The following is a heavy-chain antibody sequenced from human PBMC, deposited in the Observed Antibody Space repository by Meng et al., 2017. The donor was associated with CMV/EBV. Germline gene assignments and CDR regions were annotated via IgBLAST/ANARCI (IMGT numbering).Heavy chain of an antibody. D-gene: IGHD2-2*01. CDR2: INHSGST. Sequence: SETLSLTCAVQGGSFRGYYWRGIRQPPGEGLEWIGEINHSGSTNYNPCLKSRVTISVDTSKNQFSLKLSSVTAADTAVYYCARGHIVVVTAATGYYYYGMDVWGQGTTVTVSS. J-gene: IGHJ6*02. V-gene: IGHV4-34*01. CDR3: ARGHIVVVTAATGYYYYGMDV. CDR1: GGSFRGYY.